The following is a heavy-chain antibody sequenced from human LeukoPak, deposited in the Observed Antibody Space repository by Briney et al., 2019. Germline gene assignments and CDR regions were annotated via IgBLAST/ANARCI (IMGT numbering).Heavy chain of an antibody. V-gene: IGHV3-23*01. Sequence: GGSLRLSCAASGFTFSSYAMSWVRQAPGKGLEGVSAISGSGGSTYYADSVKGRFTISRDNSKNTLYLQMNSLRAEDPAVYYCAKVIVAGDAFDIWGQGTMVTVSS. D-gene: IGHD5-12*01. CDR2: ISGSGGST. J-gene: IGHJ3*02. CDR3: AKVIVAGDAFDI. CDR1: GFTFSSYA.